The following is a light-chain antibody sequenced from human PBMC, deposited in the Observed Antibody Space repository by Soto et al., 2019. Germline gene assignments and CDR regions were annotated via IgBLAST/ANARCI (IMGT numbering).Light chain of an antibody. J-gene: IGKJ3*01. Sequence: EIVLTQSPGTLSLSPGERATLSCRASQSVSSSYLAWYQQKPGQAPRLLIYGASSRATGIPDRFSGSGSGTDFTLTISRLETEDFAVYYCQKDGTFGPGNKVDIK. V-gene: IGKV3-20*01. CDR3: QKDGT. CDR2: GAS. CDR1: QSVSSSY.